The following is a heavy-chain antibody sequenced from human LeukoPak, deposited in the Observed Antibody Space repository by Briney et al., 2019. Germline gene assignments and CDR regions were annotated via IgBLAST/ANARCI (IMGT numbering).Heavy chain of an antibody. CDR1: GFTFSSYS. J-gene: IGHJ4*02. CDR2: INTDGSST. V-gene: IGHV3-74*01. CDR3: AREFAPTGRY. Sequence: GGSLRLSCAASGFTFSSYSMNWVRQAPGKGLVWVSRINTDGSSTSYADSVKGRFTISRDNAKNTLYLQMNSLRAEDTAVYYCAREFAPTGRYGGQGTLGTLPS.